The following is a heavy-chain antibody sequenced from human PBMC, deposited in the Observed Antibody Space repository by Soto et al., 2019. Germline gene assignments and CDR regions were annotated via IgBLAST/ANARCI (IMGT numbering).Heavy chain of an antibody. Sequence: SETLSLTCSVSGGSIDNYYWSWIRQAPGKGLEWIGYVYHNGRTSYNPPLKSRVSISVDRSKNQFSLNLSSVTAADTAVYYCAREDRIPAPGGIWFDPWGQGTLVTVSS. CDR1: GGSIDNYY. CDR2: VYHNGRT. D-gene: IGHD6-13*01. CDR3: AREDRIPAPGGIWFDP. J-gene: IGHJ5*02. V-gene: IGHV4-59*01.